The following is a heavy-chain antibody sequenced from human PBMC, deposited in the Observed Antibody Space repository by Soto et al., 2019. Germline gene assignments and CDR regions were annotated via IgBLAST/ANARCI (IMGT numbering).Heavy chain of an antibody. CDR2: ISSSGSTI. CDR1: GFTFSSYE. CDR3: ARDLDGYDYYYYGMDV. J-gene: IGHJ6*02. Sequence: LRLSGAASGFTFSSYEMNWVRQAPGKGLEWVSYISSSGSTIYYADSVKGRFTISRDNAKNSLYLQMNSLRAEDTAVYYCARDLDGYDYYYYGMDVWGQGTTVTVSS. D-gene: IGHD5-12*01. V-gene: IGHV3-48*03.